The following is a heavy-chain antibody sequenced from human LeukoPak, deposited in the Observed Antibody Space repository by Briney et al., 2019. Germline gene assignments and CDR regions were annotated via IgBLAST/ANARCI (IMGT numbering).Heavy chain of an antibody. CDR2: INPNSGGT. V-gene: IGHV1-2*02. J-gene: IGHJ1*01. CDR3: ARAEGYGSGSLGYFQH. CDR1: GYTFTGYY. Sequence: ASVKVSCKASGYTFTGYYMHWVRQAPGQGLEWMGWINPNSGGTNYAQKFQGRVTMTRDTSISTAYKELSRLRSDDTAVYYCARAEGYGSGSLGYFQHWGQGTLVTVSS. D-gene: IGHD3-10*01.